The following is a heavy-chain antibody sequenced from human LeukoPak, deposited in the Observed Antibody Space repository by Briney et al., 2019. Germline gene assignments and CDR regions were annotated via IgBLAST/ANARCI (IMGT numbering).Heavy chain of an antibody. Sequence: GRSLRLSCAASGFTFSSYGMHWVRQAPGKGLEWVAVIWYDGGNKYYADSVKGRFTISRDNSKNTLYLQMNSLRAEDTAVYYCARDWTTTAVALDYWGQGTLVTVSS. J-gene: IGHJ4*02. CDR3: ARDWTTTAVALDY. V-gene: IGHV3-33*01. CDR1: GFTFSSYG. D-gene: IGHD6-19*01. CDR2: IWYDGGNK.